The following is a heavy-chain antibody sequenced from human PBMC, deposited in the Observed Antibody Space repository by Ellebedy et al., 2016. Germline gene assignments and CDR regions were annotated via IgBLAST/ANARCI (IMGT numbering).Heavy chain of an antibody. D-gene: IGHD4-23*01. CDR2: IYYSGST. CDR3: ARAYGGPRFDP. V-gene: IGHV4-59*01. J-gene: IGHJ5*02. Sequence: SETLSLXXTVSGGSISSYYWSWIRQPPGKGLEWIGYIYYSGSTNYNPSLKSRVTISVDTSKNQFSLKLSSVTAADTAVYYCARAYGGPRFDPWGQGTLVTVSS. CDR1: GGSISSYY.